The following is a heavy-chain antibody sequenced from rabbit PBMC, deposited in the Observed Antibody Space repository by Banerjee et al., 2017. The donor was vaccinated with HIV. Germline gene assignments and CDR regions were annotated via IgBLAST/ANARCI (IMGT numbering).Heavy chain of an antibody. CDR2: IYAGSSGST. V-gene: IGHV1S40*01. J-gene: IGHJ3*01. Sequence: QSLEESGGGLVQPEGSLALTCKASGFTISSSYYMCWVRQAPGKGLEWIACIYAGSSGSTYYASWAKGRFPISKTSSTTVTLQMTTLTAADTATYFCGKYAGNDYGMDLWGQGTLVTV. CDR1: GFTISSSYY. CDR3: GKYAGNDYGMDL. D-gene: IGHD4-2*01.